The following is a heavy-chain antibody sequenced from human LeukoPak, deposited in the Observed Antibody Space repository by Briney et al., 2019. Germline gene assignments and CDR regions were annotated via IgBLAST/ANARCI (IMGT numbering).Heavy chain of an antibody. D-gene: IGHD3-10*01. CDR3: ARVTYGSGTYGAFDY. V-gene: IGHV3-23*01. Sequence: GGSLRLSCAASGFTFSGYGMSWVRQAPGKGLKWVSTISGNGDNTYYADSVKGRFTISRDNSKNTLYLQMNSLRAEDTAVYYCARVTYGSGTYGAFDYWGQGTLVTVSS. CDR2: ISGNGDNT. J-gene: IGHJ4*02. CDR1: GFTFSGYG.